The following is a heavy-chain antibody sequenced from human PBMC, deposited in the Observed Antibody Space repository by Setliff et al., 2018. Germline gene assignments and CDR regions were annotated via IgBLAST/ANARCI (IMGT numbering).Heavy chain of an antibody. D-gene: IGHD3-22*01. CDR3: VREGVDSRPSTDYRYYMDV. J-gene: IGHJ6*03. Sequence: SVKVSCKASGATFSSYGISWVRQAPGQGLEWTGGTIPMFGTTEYAQKFQGRLTIITDESTNTAFMQLSSLRSDDTAVYYCVREGVDSRPSTDYRYYMDVWGKGTTVTVSS. CDR2: TIPMFGTT. V-gene: IGHV1-69*05. CDR1: GATFSSYG.